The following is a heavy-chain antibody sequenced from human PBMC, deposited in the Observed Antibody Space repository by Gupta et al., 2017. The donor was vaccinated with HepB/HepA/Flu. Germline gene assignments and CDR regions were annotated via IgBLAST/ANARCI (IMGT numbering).Heavy chain of an antibody. Sequence: QVQLQESGPGLVKPSGTLSLTCAVSGGSISSSNWWSWVXXPPGKGLEWIGEIYHSGSTNYNPSLKSRVTISVDKSKNQFSLKLSSVTAADTAVYYCAREPIAAAGTPRAFDIWGQGTMVTVSS. D-gene: IGHD6-13*01. J-gene: IGHJ3*02. V-gene: IGHV4-4*02. CDR3: AREPIAAAGTPRAFDI. CDR2: IYHSGST. CDR1: GGSISSSNW.